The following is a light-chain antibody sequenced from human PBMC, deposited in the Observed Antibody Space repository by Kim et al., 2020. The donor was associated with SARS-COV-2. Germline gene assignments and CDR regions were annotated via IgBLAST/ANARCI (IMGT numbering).Light chain of an antibody. J-gene: IGLJ1*01. V-gene: IGLV2-14*03. CDR3: SSYTSNSTYV. CDR2: DVS. CDR1: GSDVGHYNY. Sequence: QSALTQPASVSGSPGQSITISCTGTGSDVGHYNYVSWYQQHPDKAPKLMIYDVSNRPSGASDRFSGSKSDNTASLTISGLQAEDEADYYCSSYTSNSTYVFGTGTKVTVL.